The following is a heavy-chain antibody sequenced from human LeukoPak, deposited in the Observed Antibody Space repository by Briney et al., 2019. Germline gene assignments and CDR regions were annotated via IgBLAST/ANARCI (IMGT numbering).Heavy chain of an antibody. CDR2: IYYSGST. D-gene: IGHD4-17*01. J-gene: IGHJ4*02. CDR1: GGSISSYY. Sequence: SETLSLTCTVSGGSISSYYWSWIRQPPGKGLEWIGYIYYSGSTNYNPPLKSRVTISEDTSKNQFSLKLRSVTAADTAVYYCARTSGDYKSWFDYWGQGTLVTVSS. CDR3: ARTSGDYKSWFDY. V-gene: IGHV4-59*08.